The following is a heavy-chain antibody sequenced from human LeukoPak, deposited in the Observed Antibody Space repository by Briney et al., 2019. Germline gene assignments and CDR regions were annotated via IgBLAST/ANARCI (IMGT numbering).Heavy chain of an antibody. CDR1: GFTFSSYG. V-gene: IGHV3-30*18. J-gene: IGHJ4*02. D-gene: IGHD5-12*01. CDR2: ISYDGSNK. CDR3: AKGSNRGVATIDY. Sequence: GGSLRLSCAASGFTFSSYGMHWVRQAPGQGLDWVAVISYDGSNKCYADSVKGRFTISRDNSKNTLFLQMNSLRAEDTAVYYCAKGSNRGVATIDYWGQGTLVTVSS.